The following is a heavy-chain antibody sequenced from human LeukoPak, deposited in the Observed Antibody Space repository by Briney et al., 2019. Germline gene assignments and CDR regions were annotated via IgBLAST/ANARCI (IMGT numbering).Heavy chain of an antibody. V-gene: IGHV3-48*01. Sequence: GGSLRLSCAASGFTFSSYAMTWVRQAPGKGLEWLSYISSSSSVIYYADSVKGRFTISRDNAKDSLYLQMSSLRAEDTAVYYCARDSRQQLPHWGQGTLVTVSS. CDR3: ARDSRQQLPH. J-gene: IGHJ4*02. CDR1: GFTFSSYA. D-gene: IGHD6-13*01. CDR2: ISSSSSVI.